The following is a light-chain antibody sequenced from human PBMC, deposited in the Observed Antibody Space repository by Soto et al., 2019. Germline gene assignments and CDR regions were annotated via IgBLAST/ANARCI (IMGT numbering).Light chain of an antibody. V-gene: IGKV3-20*01. CDR1: QSVSSSY. Sequence: EIVLTQSPGTLSLSPGERATLSCRASQSVSSSYFAWYQQKPGQAPRLLIYGASSRATGIPDRFSGSGSGTDFTLTISRLEPEDFAVYYCQQYGSSHGDTFGQGTKLEIK. CDR3: QQYGSSHGDT. J-gene: IGKJ2*01. CDR2: GAS.